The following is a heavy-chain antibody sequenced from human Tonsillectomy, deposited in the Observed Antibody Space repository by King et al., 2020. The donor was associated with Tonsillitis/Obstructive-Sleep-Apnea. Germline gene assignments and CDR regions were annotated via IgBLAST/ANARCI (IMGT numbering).Heavy chain of an antibody. J-gene: IGHJ6*03. CDR2: IYPGDSET. CDR1: GYNFPSYW. Sequence: VQLVGSGAEVKKPGESLKISCEGSGYNFPSYWIAWVRQMPGKGLEWMGIIYPGDSETRYSPSFQGHVTFSADKSISTAYLQWSTLKASDTAMYYCARLPDYFYFYYMDVWGKGTTVTVSS. V-gene: IGHV5-51*01. CDR3: ARLPDYFYFYYMDV.